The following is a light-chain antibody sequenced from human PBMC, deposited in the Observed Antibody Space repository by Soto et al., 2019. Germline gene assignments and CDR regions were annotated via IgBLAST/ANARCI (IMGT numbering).Light chain of an antibody. CDR1: QSVSSN. V-gene: IGKV3D-15*01. CDR3: QQYSSLWT. J-gene: IGKJ1*01. CDR2: GAS. Sequence: EIVMTQSPATLSVSPGERATLSCRASQSVSSNLAWYQQKPGQAPRLLIYGASSRATGIPDRFSGSGSGTDFTLSISRLEPEDFAVYYCQQYSSLWTFGQGSKA.